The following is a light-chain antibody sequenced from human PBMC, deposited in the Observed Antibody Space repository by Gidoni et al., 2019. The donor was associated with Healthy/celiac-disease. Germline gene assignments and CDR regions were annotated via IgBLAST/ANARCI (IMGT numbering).Light chain of an antibody. Sequence: EIVLTQSPGTLSLSPGERATLSCRASQSVSSSYLAWYKQKPGQAPRLLIYGAASRATGSPDRFSCSGSGTDFTLTISRLEPEDFAVYYCQQYGSSLFTFGPGTKVDIK. J-gene: IGKJ3*01. CDR2: GAA. CDR3: QQYGSSLFT. CDR1: QSVSSSY. V-gene: IGKV3-20*01.